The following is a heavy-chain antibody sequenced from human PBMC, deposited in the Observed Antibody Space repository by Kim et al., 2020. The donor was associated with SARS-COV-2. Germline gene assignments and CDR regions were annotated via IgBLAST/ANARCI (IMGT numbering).Heavy chain of an antibody. V-gene: IGHV3-33*01. Sequence: YADSGKARLPISRDHSKNTLDLQMNGLRAEDPAVYYCARDGDLELHYFDYWGQGTLVTVSS. D-gene: IGHD1-7*01. J-gene: IGHJ4*02. CDR3: ARDGDLELHYFDY.